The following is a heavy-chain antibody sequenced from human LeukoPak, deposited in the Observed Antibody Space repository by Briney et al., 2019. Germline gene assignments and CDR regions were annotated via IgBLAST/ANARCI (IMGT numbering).Heavy chain of an antibody. CDR1: GGSISSGGYY. J-gene: IGHJ4*02. V-gene: IGHV4-61*08. CDR2: IYNSGGST. CDR3: VRDRELNY. Sequence: PSETLSLTCTVSGGSISSGGYYWSWVRQPPGKGLEWIGYIYNSGGSTIYNPSLKSRVTISVDTSKNQFSLNLGSVTAADTAVYYCVRDRELNYWGQRTLVTVSS. D-gene: IGHD3-10*01.